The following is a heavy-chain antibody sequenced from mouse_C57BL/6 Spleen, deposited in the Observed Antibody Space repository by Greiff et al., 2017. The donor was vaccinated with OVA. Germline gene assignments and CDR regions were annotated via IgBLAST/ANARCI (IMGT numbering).Heavy chain of an antibody. V-gene: IGHV1-76*01. CDR2: IYPGSGNT. CDR3: ARGGTANYFDY. CDR1: GYTFTDYY. D-gene: IGHD1-2*01. Sequence: QVQLQQSGAELVRPGASVKLSCKASGYTFTDYYINWVKQRPGQGLEWIARIYPGSGNTYYNEKFKGKATLTAEKSSSTAYMQLSSLTSEDSAVYYCARGGTANYFDYWGQGTTLTVSS. J-gene: IGHJ2*01.